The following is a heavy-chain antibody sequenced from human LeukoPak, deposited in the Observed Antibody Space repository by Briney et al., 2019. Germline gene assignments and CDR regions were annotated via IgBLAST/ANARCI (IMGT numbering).Heavy chain of an antibody. Sequence: ASVKVSCKASGYTFTSYYMHWVRQAPGQGLEWMGWISAYNGNTNYAQKLQGRVTMTTDTSTSTAYMELRSLRSDDTAVYYCARSLDGYTTYYFDYWGQGTLVTVSS. CDR1: GYTFTSYY. V-gene: IGHV1-18*04. J-gene: IGHJ4*02. CDR3: ARSLDGYTTYYFDY. CDR2: ISAYNGNT. D-gene: IGHD5-24*01.